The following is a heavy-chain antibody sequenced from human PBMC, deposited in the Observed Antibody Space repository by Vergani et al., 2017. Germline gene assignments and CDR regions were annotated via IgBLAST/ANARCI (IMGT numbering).Heavy chain of an antibody. CDR3: ATGPFTISPFDY. CDR1: GFTFDDYA. V-gene: IGHV3-9*01. CDR2: ISWNSGSI. J-gene: IGHJ4*02. D-gene: IGHD3-3*01. Sequence: EVQLVESGGGLVKPGGSLRLSCAASGFTFDDYAMHWVRQAPGKGLEWVSGISWNSGSIGYADSVKGRFTISRDNAKNSLYLQMNSLRAEDTALYYCATGPFTISPFDYWGQGTLVTVSS.